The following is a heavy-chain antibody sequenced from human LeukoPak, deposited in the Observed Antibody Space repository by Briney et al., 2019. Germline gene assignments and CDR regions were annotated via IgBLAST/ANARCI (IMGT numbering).Heavy chain of an antibody. Sequence: PGGSLRLSCAASGFTFSSYSMSWVRQAPGKGLEWVSSIDDSGDTTYYADSVKGRFTISRDNSKNTLYLQMNSLRAEDTAVYYCAKFQYNFHYIDVWGKGTTVIVSS. CDR3: AKFQYNFHYIDV. J-gene: IGHJ6*03. CDR1: GFTFSSYS. V-gene: IGHV3-23*01. CDR2: IDDSGDTT.